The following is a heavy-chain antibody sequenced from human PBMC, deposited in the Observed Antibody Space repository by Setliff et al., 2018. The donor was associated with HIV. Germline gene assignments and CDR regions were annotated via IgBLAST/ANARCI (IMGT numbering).Heavy chain of an antibody. CDR2: ISGYGNR. CDR1: GYTFNNYG. Sequence: AASVKVSCKASGYTFNNYGVMWVRQAPGQGLEWMGWISGYGNRKYAQKFEGRLTVTTDTSTSTAYMELRTLRSDDTAVYFCASGRGIYGSGALEAYDIWGQGTMVTVSS. V-gene: IGHV1-18*01. J-gene: IGHJ3*02. D-gene: IGHD3-10*01. CDR3: ASGRGIYGSGALEAYDI.